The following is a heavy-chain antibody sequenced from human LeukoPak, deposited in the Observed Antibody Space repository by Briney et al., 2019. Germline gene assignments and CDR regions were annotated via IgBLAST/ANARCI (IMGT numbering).Heavy chain of an antibody. CDR3: ARDWPTIAAAGTIPEYFQH. CDR1: GFTFSDYY. Sequence: GGSLRLSCAASGFTFSDYYLSWIRQAPGKGLEWVSSISGSSSYIYYADSVKGRFTISRDNAKNSLYLQMNSLRAEDTAVYYCARDWPTIAAAGTIPEYFQHWGQGTLVTVSS. V-gene: IGHV3-11*06. D-gene: IGHD6-13*01. J-gene: IGHJ1*01. CDR2: ISGSSSYI.